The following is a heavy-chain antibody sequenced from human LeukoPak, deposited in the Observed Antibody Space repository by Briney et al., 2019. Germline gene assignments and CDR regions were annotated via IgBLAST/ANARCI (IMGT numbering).Heavy chain of an antibody. Sequence: SQTLSLTCAISGDSVSSNSVSWNWIRQSPSRGLEWLGRTYYRSAWYNDYAVSVRGRVTVNPDTSKNQFSLHLNSVTPEDTAVYYCARRLTQYDCFDPWGQGILVTVSS. CDR1: GDSVSSNSVS. CDR3: ARRLTQYDCFDP. D-gene: IGHD2-2*01. CDR2: TYYRSAWYN. V-gene: IGHV6-1*01. J-gene: IGHJ5*02.